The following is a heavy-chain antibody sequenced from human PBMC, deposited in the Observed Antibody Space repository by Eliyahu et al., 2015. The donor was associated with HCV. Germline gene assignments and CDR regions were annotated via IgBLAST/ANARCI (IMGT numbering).Heavy chain of an antibody. CDR2: IYYSGST. J-gene: IGHJ3*02. Sequence: QLQLQESGPGLVKPSETLSLTCTVSGGSISXXXYYWGWIRQPPGKGLEWIGSIYYSGSTYYNPSLKSRVTISVDTPKNQFSLKLSSVTAADTAVYYCARSPYDDFWSGLIRNAFDIWGQGTMVTVSS. D-gene: IGHD3-3*01. CDR3: ARSPYDDFWSGLIRNAFDI. CDR1: GGSISXXXYY. V-gene: IGHV4-39*07.